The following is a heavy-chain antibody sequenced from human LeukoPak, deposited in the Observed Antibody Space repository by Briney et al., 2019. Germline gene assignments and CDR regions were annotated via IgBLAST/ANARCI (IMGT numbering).Heavy chain of an antibody. CDR2: ISYDGSNK. D-gene: IGHD6-19*01. J-gene: IGHJ4*02. CDR3: ARVSAGGDYVDY. V-gene: IGHV3-30*04. Sequence: GGSLRLSCAASGFTFNSYATHWVRQAPGKGLEWVAVISYDGSNKYYADSVKGRFTISRDNSKNTLYLQMNSLRAEDTAVYYCARVSAGGDYVDYWGQGTLVTVSS. CDR1: GFTFNSYA.